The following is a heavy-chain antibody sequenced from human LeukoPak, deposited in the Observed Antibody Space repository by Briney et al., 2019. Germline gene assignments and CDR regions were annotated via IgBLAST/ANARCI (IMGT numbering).Heavy chain of an antibody. J-gene: IGHJ4*02. Sequence: GGSLRLSCTASGFTFSHYSMNWVGQAPGKGLEWVANIKQDESAKNYVDSVKGRFTISRDNAKKSLYLQMNSLRAEDSAVYYCARSWLPAPTMTPSDYWGQGALVTVSS. CDR1: GFTFSHYS. CDR2: IKQDESAK. D-gene: IGHD4-17*01. V-gene: IGHV3-7*03. CDR3: ARSWLPAPTMTPSDY.